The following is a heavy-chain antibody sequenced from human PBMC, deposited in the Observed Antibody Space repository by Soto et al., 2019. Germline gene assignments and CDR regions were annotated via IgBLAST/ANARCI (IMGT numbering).Heavy chain of an antibody. J-gene: IGHJ4*02. CDR2: IYYSGST. D-gene: IGHD1-1*01. V-gene: IGHV4-30-4*01. CDR1: GGSISSGDYY. CDR3: ARESRVLLGPFDF. Sequence: QVQLQESCPGLVKPSQTLSLTCTVSGGSISSGDYYWSWIRQSPGKGLEWIGYIYYSGSTYYNPSLQSRLSISVDVSRNKFFLKLSSVTATDAAVYYCARESRVLLGPFDFWVQGALVTVSS.